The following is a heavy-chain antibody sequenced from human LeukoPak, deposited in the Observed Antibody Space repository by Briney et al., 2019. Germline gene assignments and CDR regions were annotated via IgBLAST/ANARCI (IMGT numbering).Heavy chain of an antibody. CDR2: ISGSGGST. CDR1: GFTFSSYA. Sequence: GGSLRLSCAASGFTFSSYAMSWVRQAPGKGLEWVSAISGSGGSTYYADSVKGRFTISIDNSKNTLYLQMNSLRAEDTAVYYCAKRSDFGEPTVVTPNNYFDYWGQGTLVTVSS. D-gene: IGHD4-23*01. CDR3: AKRSDFGEPTVVTPNNYFDY. J-gene: IGHJ4*02. V-gene: IGHV3-23*01.